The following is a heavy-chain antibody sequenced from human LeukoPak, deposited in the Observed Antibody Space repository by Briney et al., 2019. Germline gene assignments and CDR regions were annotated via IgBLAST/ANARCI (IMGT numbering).Heavy chain of an antibody. D-gene: IGHD3-10*01. J-gene: IGHJ4*02. CDR2: IYYSGST. Sequence: SETLSLTCTVSGGSISSSSYYWGWIRQPPGKGLEWIGSIYYSGSTYYNPSLKSRVTISVDTSKNQFSLKLSSVTAADTAVYYCARVSPLTSPAVRGVINAFDYWGQGTLVTVSS. V-gene: IGHV4-39*07. CDR3: ARVSPLTSPAVRGVINAFDY. CDR1: GGSISSSSYY.